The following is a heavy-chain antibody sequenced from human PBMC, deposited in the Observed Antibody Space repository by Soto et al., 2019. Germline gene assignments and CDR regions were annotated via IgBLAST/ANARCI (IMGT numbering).Heavy chain of an antibody. CDR2: ISSSSSYI. CDR3: ARIPRLGITMVRGGSSMLCDY. CDR1: GFTFSSYS. J-gene: IGHJ4*02. V-gene: IGHV3-21*01. D-gene: IGHD3-10*01. Sequence: GGSRRLSCAASGFTFSSYSMNWVRQAPGKGLEWVSSISSSSSYIYYADSVKGRFTISRDNAKNSLYLQMNSLRAEDTAVYYCARIPRLGITMVRGGSSMLCDYWGQGTLVTVSS.